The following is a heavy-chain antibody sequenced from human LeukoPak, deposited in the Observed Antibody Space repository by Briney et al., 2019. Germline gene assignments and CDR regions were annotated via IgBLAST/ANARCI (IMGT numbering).Heavy chain of an antibody. CDR2: INVDGRST. D-gene: IGHD1-26*01. V-gene: IGHV3-74*01. CDR1: GFTFTTYW. CDR3: ARAGSFRFDY. J-gene: IGHJ4*02. Sequence: GGSLRLSCAASGFTFTTYWMHWVRHAPGEGLVWVSRINVDGRSTSYADSVKGRFTISRDNAKNTLYLQMNSLRAEDTAVYYCARAGSFRFDYWGQGTLVTVSS.